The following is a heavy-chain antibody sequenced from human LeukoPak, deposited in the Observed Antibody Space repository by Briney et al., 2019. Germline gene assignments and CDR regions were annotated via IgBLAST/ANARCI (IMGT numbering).Heavy chain of an antibody. J-gene: IGHJ3*02. CDR3: ARDGVIRTPSFNI. CDR2: THYSGST. V-gene: IGHV4-59*01. Sequence: PSETLSLTCTFSVDTISGSYWSWIRQPPGKGLEWIGYTHYSGSTNYNPSLKSRVTIPADTSRNQFSVKLSSVTAADTAVYYIARDGVIRTPSFNIWSQGTMVTVSS. D-gene: IGHD2-21*01. CDR1: VDTISGSY.